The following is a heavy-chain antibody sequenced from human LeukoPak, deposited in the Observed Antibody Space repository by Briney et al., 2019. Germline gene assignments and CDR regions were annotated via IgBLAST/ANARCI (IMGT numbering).Heavy chain of an antibody. Sequence: PSETLSLTCAVYGGSFSGYYWSWIRQPPGKGLEWIGEINHSGSTNYNPSLKSRVTISVDTSKNQFSLKLSSVTAADTAVYYCARHSGSYYHFDYWGQGTLVTVSS. J-gene: IGHJ4*02. V-gene: IGHV4-34*01. CDR1: GGSFSGYY. CDR2: INHSGST. CDR3: ARHSGSYYHFDY. D-gene: IGHD1-26*01.